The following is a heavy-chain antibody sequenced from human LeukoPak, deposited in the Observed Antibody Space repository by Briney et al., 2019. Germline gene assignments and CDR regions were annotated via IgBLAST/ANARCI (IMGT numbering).Heavy chain of an antibody. Sequence: GGSLRLSCEASGFTFSSYAMHWVRQAPGKGLEWVSAISGSGGSTYYADSVKGRFTISRDNSKNTLYLQMNSLRAEDTAVYYCAKEYCSGGSCYSFDYWGQGTLVTVSS. CDR3: AKEYCSGGSCYSFDY. CDR2: ISGSGGST. V-gene: IGHV3-23*01. D-gene: IGHD2-15*01. J-gene: IGHJ4*02. CDR1: GFTFSSYA.